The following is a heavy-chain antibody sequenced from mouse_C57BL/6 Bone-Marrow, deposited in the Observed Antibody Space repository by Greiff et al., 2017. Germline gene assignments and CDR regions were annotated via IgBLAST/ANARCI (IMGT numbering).Heavy chain of an antibody. CDR1: GYTFTSYW. CDR3: ARPLLWYFDV. D-gene: IGHD1-1*01. J-gene: IGHJ1*03. V-gene: IGHV1-64*01. Sequence: QVQLQQPGAELVKPGASVKLSCTASGYTFTSYWMHWVKQRPGQGLEWIGMIHPNSGSTNYNEKFKSKATLTVDKSSSTAYMQLSSLTSEDSAVYYCARPLLWYFDVWGTGTTVTVSS. CDR2: IHPNSGST.